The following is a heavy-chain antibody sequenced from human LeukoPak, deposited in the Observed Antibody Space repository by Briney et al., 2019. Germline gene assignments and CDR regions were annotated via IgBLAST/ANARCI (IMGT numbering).Heavy chain of an antibody. V-gene: IGHV4-31*02. CDR2: IYHSGSP. J-gene: IGHJ6*02. CDR1: GGSVSREGHY. CDR3: ARGSRNYYYYGMDV. D-gene: IGHD2-2*01. Sequence: SETLSLTCTVSGGSVSREGHYWNWIRQHPERGLEWIGYIYHSGSPSYNPSLQSRLTISLDTSKNQFSLKLRSVTAADTAVYYCARGSRNYYYYGMDVWGQGTTVTVSS.